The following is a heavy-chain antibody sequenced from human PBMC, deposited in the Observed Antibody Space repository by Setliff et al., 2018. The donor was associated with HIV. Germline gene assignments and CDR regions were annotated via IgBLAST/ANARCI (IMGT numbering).Heavy chain of an antibody. J-gene: IGHJ4*02. D-gene: IGHD3-9*01. Sequence: ASVKVSCKAVGYTFSGYYLHWVRQAPVQGLEWMGAINPSGGSTRYAQKFQGRVTMTRDTSTSTVYMELSSLRSEDTAVYYCARDLSISKPYYDILTGPGVYWGQGTLVTVSS. CDR3: ARDLSISKPYYDILTGPGVY. CDR2: INPSGGST. V-gene: IGHV1-46*01. CDR1: GYTFSGYY.